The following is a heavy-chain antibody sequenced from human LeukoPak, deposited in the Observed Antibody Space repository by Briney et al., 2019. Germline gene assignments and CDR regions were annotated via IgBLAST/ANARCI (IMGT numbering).Heavy chain of an antibody. D-gene: IGHD3-16*01. J-gene: IGHJ4*02. CDR2: IYYSGTT. CDR1: GGAIRSXY. Sequence: PSETLSRNCTGSGGAIRSXYWTWIRQPPGKILEWIGYIYYSGTTSYNPSLKSRVTTSVDTSTNQFSLKLSSVTAEAAAVYCCAGGGGASVYWGQGTLVTVSS. V-gene: IGHV4-59*12. CDR3: AGGGGASVY.